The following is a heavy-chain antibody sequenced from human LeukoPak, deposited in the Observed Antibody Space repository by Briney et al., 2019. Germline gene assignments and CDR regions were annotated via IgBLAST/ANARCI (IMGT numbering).Heavy chain of an antibody. Sequence: SVKVSCKASGYTFTSYGISWVRQAPGQGPEWMGWISGYNGNTNYAQKFQGRVIMTTDTSTSTAYMELRSLRSDDTAVYYCARDGSSSSFDYWGQGTLVTVSS. V-gene: IGHV1-18*01. CDR1: GYTFTSYG. CDR3: ARDGSSSSFDY. J-gene: IGHJ4*02. CDR2: ISGYNGNT. D-gene: IGHD6-6*01.